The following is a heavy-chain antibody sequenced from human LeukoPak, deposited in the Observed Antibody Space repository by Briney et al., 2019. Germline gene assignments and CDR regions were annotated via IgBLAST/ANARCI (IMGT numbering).Heavy chain of an antibody. CDR2: ISSSSSYI. D-gene: IGHD5-24*01. J-gene: IGHJ4*02. Sequence: GGSLRLSCAASGFTFSSYSMNWVRQAPGKGLEWVSSISSSSSYIYYADSAKGRFTISRDSAKNSLYLQMNSLRAEDTAVYYCARVRDGYNFAGLDYWGQGTLVTVSS. CDR3: ARVRDGYNFAGLDY. V-gene: IGHV3-21*01. CDR1: GFTFSSYS.